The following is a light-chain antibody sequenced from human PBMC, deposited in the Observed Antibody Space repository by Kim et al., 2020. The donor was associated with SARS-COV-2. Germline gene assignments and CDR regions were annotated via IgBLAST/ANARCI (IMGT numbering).Light chain of an antibody. CDR3: SSYTSTSLGV. CDR1: SSDVGGYNY. V-gene: IGLV2-14*03. Sequence: QSALTQPASVSGSPGQSITISCIGTSSDVGGYNYVSWYQQHPGKAPKLIIYDVSNRPSGVSNRFSGSKSGNTASLTISGLQAEDEADYYCSSYTSTSLGVFGTGTKVTVL. J-gene: IGLJ1*01. CDR2: DVS.